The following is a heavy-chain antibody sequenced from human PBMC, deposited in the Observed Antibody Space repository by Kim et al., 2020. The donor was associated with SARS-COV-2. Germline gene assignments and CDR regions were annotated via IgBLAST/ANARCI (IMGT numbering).Heavy chain of an antibody. J-gene: IGHJ4*03. D-gene: IGHD3-16*01. Sequence: GGSLRLSCVPSGFTFSSFGMHWVRQAPGKGLEWVAVLWSDVTNKYYAASVMGRFTISRDDSENTLYLQMNSLRAEDTAIYYCSRGFGGMTEFGFTGY. CDR1: GFTFSSFG. CDR3: SRGFGGMTEFGFTGY. V-gene: IGHV3-33*01. CDR2: LWSDVTNK.